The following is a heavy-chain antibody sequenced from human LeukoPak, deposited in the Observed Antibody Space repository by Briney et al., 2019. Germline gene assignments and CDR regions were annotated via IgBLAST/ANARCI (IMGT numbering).Heavy chain of an antibody. V-gene: IGHV4-59*01. CDR2: VYYSGST. CDR1: GGSISSYY. Sequence: SETLSLTCTVSGGSISSYYWSWIRQPPGKGLEWIGYVYYSGSTNYNPSLKSRVTISVDTSKNQFSLKLSSVTAADTAVYYCAREVGLRFLEWSNDAFDIWGQGTMVTVSS. J-gene: IGHJ3*02. D-gene: IGHD3-3*01. CDR3: AREVGLRFLEWSNDAFDI.